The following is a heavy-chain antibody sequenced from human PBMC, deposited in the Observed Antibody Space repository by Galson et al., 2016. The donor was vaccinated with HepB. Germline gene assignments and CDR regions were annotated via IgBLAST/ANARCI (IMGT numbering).Heavy chain of an antibody. V-gene: IGHV3-13*04. D-gene: IGHD6-6*01. CDR3: VRGAARQGAWYFDL. CDR2: IGTAGDT. Sequence: SLRLSCAASGFTFSSYDMHWVRQATGKGLEWASTIGTAGDTYYPGSVKGRVTLSRENAKNSLYLQMNSLRAGDTAVYYCVRGAARQGAWYFDLWGRGTLVTVSS. CDR1: GFTFSSYD. J-gene: IGHJ2*01.